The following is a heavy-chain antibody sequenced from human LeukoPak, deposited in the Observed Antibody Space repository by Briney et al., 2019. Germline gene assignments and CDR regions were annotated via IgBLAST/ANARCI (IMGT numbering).Heavy chain of an antibody. J-gene: IGHJ4*02. Sequence: PGGSLRLSCAASGFTFSSYAMHWVRQAPGKGLEWVAVISYDGSNKYYADSVKGRFTISRDNSKNTLYLQMNSLRAEDTAVYYCAKAFSFVRANFFDSWGQGTLVTVSS. CDR1: GFTFSSYA. CDR3: AKAFSFVRANFFDS. V-gene: IGHV3-30-3*01. CDR2: ISYDGSNK.